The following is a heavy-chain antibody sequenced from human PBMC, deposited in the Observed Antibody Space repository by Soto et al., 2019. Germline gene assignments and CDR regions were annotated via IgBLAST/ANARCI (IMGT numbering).Heavy chain of an antibody. D-gene: IGHD2-15*01. CDR2: VYHSGLT. Sequence: QVQLQESGPGLVKPSETLSLICTVSGGSISRSNWWSWVRHAPGKGLEWIGEVYHSGLTDYNPSLKSRVTMSVDNSKNQFSLSLTSVTAADTAVYFCTRVLAALGNRWYLDLWGRGTLVSVSS. V-gene: IGHV4-4*02. J-gene: IGHJ2*01. CDR1: GGSISRSNW. CDR3: TRVLAALGNRWYLDL.